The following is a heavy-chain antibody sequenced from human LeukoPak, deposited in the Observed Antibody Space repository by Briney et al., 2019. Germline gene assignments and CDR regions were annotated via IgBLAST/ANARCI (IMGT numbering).Heavy chain of an antibody. D-gene: IGHD4-11*01. V-gene: IGHV4-34*01. CDR1: GGSFSGYY. Sequence: SETLSLTCAVYGGSFSGYYWSWIRQPPGKGLEWIGEINHSGSTNYNPSLKSRVTISVDTSKNQFSLKLSSVTAADTAVYYCTRVEETATTAAIIRKYSYYYYYMDVWGKGNTVTVSS. CDR3: TRVEETATTAAIIRKYSYYYYYMDV. CDR2: INHSGST. J-gene: IGHJ6*03.